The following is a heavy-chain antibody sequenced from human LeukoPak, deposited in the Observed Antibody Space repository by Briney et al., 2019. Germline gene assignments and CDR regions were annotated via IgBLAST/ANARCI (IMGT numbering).Heavy chain of an antibody. V-gene: IGHV3-21*01. J-gene: IGHJ4*02. Sequence: PGGSLRLSCAASGFTFSSYSMNWVRQAPGKGLEWVSSISSSSSYIYYADSVKGRFTISRDNAKNSLYLQMNSLRAEDTAVYYCARGTTIFEWELDYWGQGTLVTVSS. CDR3: ARGTTIFEWELDY. CDR2: ISSSSSYI. D-gene: IGHD3-3*01. CDR1: GFTFSSYS.